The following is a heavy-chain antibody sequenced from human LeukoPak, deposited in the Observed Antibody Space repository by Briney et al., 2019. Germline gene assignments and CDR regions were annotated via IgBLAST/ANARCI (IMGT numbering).Heavy chain of an antibody. J-gene: IGHJ4*02. CDR3: GRVVGSKCYDCVDF. V-gene: IGHV3-7*01. CDR1: GFTFSHYW. D-gene: IGHD5-12*01. CDR2: IKQDGSEK. Sequence: GGSLRLSCAASGFTFSHYWMSWVRQAPGKGLEWVANIKQDGSEKNYVDSVKGRFTISRDNAKNSLYLQMNSLRAEDTAMYYCGRVVGSKCYDCVDFWGQGTLITVSS.